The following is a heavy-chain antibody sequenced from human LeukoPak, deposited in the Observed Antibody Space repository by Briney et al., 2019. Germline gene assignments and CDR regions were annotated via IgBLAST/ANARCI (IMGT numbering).Heavy chain of an antibody. CDR1: GFTFQISD. J-gene: IGHJ4*02. D-gene: IGHD3-10*01. Sequence: GGSLRLSCAASGFTFQISDMHWVRQAPGKGLEWVSLIYNAVTYADSVKGRFTISRDDSKNTLNLQMNSLRADDTAVYYCARLRGNTMVEYWGQGTLVTVSS. V-gene: IGHV3-NL1*01. CDR2: IYNAVT. CDR3: ARLRGNTMVEY.